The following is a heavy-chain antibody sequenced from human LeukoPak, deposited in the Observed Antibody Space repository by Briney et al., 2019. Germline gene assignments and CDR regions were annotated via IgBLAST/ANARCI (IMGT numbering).Heavy chain of an antibody. V-gene: IGHV1-18*01. CDR1: GYTFTSYG. J-gene: IGHJ4*02. CDR2: ISAYNGNT. Sequence: ASVTVSCKASGYTFTSYGISWVRQAPGQGLEWMGWISAYNGNTNYAQKLQGRVTMTTDTSTSTAYMELRSLRSDDTAVYYCALLYCSGGSCSRNFDYWGQGTLVTVSS. CDR3: ALLYCSGGSCSRNFDY. D-gene: IGHD2-15*01.